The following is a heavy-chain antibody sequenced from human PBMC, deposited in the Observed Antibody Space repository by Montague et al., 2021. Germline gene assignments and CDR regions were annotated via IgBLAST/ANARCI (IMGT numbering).Heavy chain of an antibody. CDR3: ARADYDKVTGYLYYFDH. D-gene: IGHD3-9*01. V-gene: IGHV3-33*01. CDR1: GFRFSQYG. J-gene: IGHJ4*02. Sequence: SLRLSCAASGFRFSQYGFHWVRQAPGKGLEWVAGIWYDGSNKKYADSVKGRFTISRDNSKSSVYLQMNSLRGKDTAVYYCARADYDKVTGYLYYFDHWGQGILVTVSS. CDR2: IWYDGSNK.